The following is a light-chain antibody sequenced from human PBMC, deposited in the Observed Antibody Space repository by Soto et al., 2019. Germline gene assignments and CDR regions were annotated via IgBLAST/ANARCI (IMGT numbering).Light chain of an antibody. V-gene: IGLV2-14*03. Sequence: QSALTQPASVSGSPGQSITISCTGTSSDVGGYNYVSWYQHHPGKAPRLLIYDVSNRPSGVSNRFSGSKSGNTASLAISGLQAEDEPDYHCSSYTGSSVVFGGGTKVTVL. CDR3: SSYTGSSVV. CDR1: SSDVGGYNY. CDR2: DVS. J-gene: IGLJ2*01.